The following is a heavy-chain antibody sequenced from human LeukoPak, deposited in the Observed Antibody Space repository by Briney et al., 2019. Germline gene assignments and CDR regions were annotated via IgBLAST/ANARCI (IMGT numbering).Heavy chain of an antibody. CDR1: GFTFSSYS. D-gene: IGHD1-26*01. CDR3: ARSHQGADAFDI. V-gene: IGHV3-21*01. CDR2: ISSSSSYI. J-gene: IGHJ3*02. Sequence: GGSLRLSCAASGFTFSSYSMNWVRQAPGKGLEWVSSISSSSSYIYYADSVKGRFTISRDNAKNSLYLQMNSLRAEDTAVYYRARSHQGADAFDIWGQGTMVTVSS.